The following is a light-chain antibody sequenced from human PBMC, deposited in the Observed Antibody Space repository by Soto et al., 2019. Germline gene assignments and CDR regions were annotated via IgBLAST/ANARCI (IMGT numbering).Light chain of an antibody. CDR2: AAS. CDR3: QQFNGFPRS. Sequence: IRLTQSPSSLSASVGDRVTITCRASQGINNYLAWYQQKPGKAPRLLILAASTFQSGVPSRFSGSGSGTDFTLTISSLQPEDFATYYCQQFNGFPRSFGPGTKVDIK. J-gene: IGKJ3*01. CDR1: QGINNY. V-gene: IGKV1-9*01.